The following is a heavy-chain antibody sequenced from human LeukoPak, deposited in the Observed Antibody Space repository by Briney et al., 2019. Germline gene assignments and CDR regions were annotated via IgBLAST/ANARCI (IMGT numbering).Heavy chain of an antibody. CDR3: ARGNYGSGVLDV. CDR2: IFYNGSS. D-gene: IGHD3-10*01. J-gene: IGHJ6*04. V-gene: IGHV4-61*01. Sequence: SETLSLTCTVSGGSISSGSDYWGWIRQPPGKGLEWIGYIFYNGSSNHNPSLNSRLTISVDTSTNQFSLKLNSVTAADTAVYYCARGNYGSGVLDVWGKGTTVTISS. CDR1: GGSISSGSDY.